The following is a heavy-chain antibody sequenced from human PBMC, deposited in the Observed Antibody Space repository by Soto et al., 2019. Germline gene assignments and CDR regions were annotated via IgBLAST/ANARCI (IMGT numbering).Heavy chain of an antibody. CDR2: IYYSGST. CDR1: GGTISSGGYY. J-gene: IGHJ4*02. V-gene: IGHV4-31*03. CDR3: SRQDVEGGGNHYPVYFDY. Sequence: PSETLSLTCTVSGGTISSGGYYWCWIRQHPGKGLEWIGYIYYSGSTYYNPSLKSRVTISADKSISTAYLQWSSLKASDTAMYYCSRQDVEGGGNHYPVYFDYWVPGTLVSVSS. D-gene: IGHD1-1*01.